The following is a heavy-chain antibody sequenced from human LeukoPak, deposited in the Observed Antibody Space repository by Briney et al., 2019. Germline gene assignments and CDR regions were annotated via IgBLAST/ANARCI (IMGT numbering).Heavy chain of an antibody. J-gene: IGHJ4*02. Sequence: GGSLRLSCAASGFTFSSYGMHWVSQAPGKGLEWVAVISSDGSNKYYADSVKGRFTVSRDNSKNTLYLQMNSLRDEDTAVYYCAKSIFGSGSYPSDYWGQGTLVTVSS. V-gene: IGHV3-30*18. CDR1: GFTFSSYG. CDR3: AKSIFGSGSYPSDY. CDR2: ISSDGSNK. D-gene: IGHD3-10*01.